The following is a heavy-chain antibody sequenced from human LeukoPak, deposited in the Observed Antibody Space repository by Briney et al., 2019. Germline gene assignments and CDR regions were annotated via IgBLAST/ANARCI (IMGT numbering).Heavy chain of an antibody. CDR1: GHTFTSYG. CDR3: ARVLQGYSSGWYQDY. Sequence: ASVKVSCKASGHTFTSYGISWVRQAPGQGLEWMGWISAYNGNTNYAQKFQGRVTMTTDTSTSTAYMELRSLRSDDTAVYYCARVLQGYSSGWYQDYWGQGTLVTVSS. V-gene: IGHV1-18*01. J-gene: IGHJ4*02. CDR2: ISAYNGNT. D-gene: IGHD6-19*01.